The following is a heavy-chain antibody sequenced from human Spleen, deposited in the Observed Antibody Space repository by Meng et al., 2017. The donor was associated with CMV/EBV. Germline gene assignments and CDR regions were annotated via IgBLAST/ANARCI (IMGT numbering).Heavy chain of an antibody. V-gene: IGHV4-31*02. Sequence: SGGSISSGNQYWSWIRQHPEKSLEWIGYMYHSGSTYYNPSLKSRVTISADTSKNQFSLKLNSVTAADTAVYYCARERIASVGTASDYWGQGTLVTVSS. CDR1: GGSISSGNQY. CDR2: MYHSGST. D-gene: IGHD6-13*01. CDR3: ARERIASVGTASDY. J-gene: IGHJ4*02.